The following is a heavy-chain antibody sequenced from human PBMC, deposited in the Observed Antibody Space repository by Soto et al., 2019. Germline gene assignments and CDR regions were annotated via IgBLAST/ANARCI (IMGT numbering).Heavy chain of an antibody. V-gene: IGHV1-46*01. D-gene: IGHD4-17*01. CDR3: GIHPYGDYFDY. Sequence: ASVKVSCKASGYTFTSYCMHWVRQAPGQGLEWMGIINPSGGSTSYAQKFQGRVTMTRDTSTSTVYMELRSLRSEDTAGYYCGIHPYGDYFDYCCQGTLVTVSS. CDR1: GYTFTSYC. J-gene: IGHJ4*02. CDR2: INPSGGST.